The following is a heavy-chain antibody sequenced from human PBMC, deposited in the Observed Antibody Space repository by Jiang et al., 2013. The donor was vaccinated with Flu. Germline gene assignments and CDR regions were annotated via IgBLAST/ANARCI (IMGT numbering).Heavy chain of an antibody. CDR2: TYYRSKWYN. V-gene: IGHV6-1*01. CDR3: ARIRVTGFWFDP. J-gene: IGHJ5*02. Sequence: RQSPSRGLEWLGRTYYRSKWYNDYAVSVKSRITINPDTSKNQFSLQLNSVTPEDTAVYYCARIRVTGFWFDPWGQGTLVTVSS. D-gene: IGHD2-21*02.